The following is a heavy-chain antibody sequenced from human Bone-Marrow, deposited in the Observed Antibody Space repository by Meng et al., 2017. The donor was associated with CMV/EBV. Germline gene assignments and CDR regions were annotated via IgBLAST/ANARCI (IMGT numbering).Heavy chain of an antibody. V-gene: IGHV5-51*01. Sequence: CKGSGYRFTTRWIGWVRQMPGKGLEWMGIIYTADSDTKYSPSFKGQVTISADKSISTAYLQWSSLKASDTAMYYCVTSSTLTMPNFDYWGQGTLVTVSS. D-gene: IGHD4-17*01. CDR3: VTSSTLTMPNFDY. CDR1: GYRFTTRW. J-gene: IGHJ4*02. CDR2: IYTADSDT.